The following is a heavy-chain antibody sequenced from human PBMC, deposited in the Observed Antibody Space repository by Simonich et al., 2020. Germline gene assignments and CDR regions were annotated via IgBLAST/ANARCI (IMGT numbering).Heavy chain of an antibody. CDR3: AREQARGGAFDI. Sequence: EVQLVESGGGLVKPGGSLRLSCAASGFTFSSYSMNWVRQAPGKGLGWVVSISSSRSYIYYADSVKGRFTISRDNAKNSLYLQMNSLRAEDTAVYYCAREQARGGAFDIWGQGTMVTVSS. J-gene: IGHJ3*02. V-gene: IGHV3-21*01. D-gene: IGHD3-16*01. CDR2: ISSSRSYI. CDR1: GFTFSSYS.